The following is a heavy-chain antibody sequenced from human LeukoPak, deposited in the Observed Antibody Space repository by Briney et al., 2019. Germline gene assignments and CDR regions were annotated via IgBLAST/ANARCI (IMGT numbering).Heavy chain of an antibody. D-gene: IGHD1-26*01. CDR2: IQYDDSEK. J-gene: IGHJ4*02. Sequence: PGGSLRLSCAASGFTFSTSGMHWVRQAPGKGPEWVAFIQYDDSEKYYADSVKGRCTISRDNSKNTVYLQMNSLRAEDTAVYYCAREGGPTGIGEFDYWGQGTLVTVSS. CDR1: GFTFSTSG. V-gene: IGHV3-30*02. CDR3: AREGGPTGIGEFDY.